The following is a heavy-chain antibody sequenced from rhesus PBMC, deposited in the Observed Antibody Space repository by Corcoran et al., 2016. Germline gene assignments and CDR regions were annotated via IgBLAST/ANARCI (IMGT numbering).Heavy chain of an antibody. CDR3: ARIIDY. CDR2: FSGSGGNT. V-gene: IGHV4-65*01. CDR1: GDSISSNNW. Sequence: QVQLQESGPGLVKPSETLSLTCAVSGDSISSNNWWTWIRQPPGKGLEWIGYFSGSGGNTFYNPSLKSRVPLSTDTSKNPFSLELTSVTAAGTAVYYCARIIDYWGQGVLVTVSS. J-gene: IGHJ4*01.